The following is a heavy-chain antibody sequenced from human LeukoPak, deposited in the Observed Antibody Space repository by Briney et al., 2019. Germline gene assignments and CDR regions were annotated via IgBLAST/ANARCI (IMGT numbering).Heavy chain of an antibody. V-gene: IGHV4-39*01. Sequence: PSETLSLTCIVSGGSISSRSYYWGWIRQPPGKGLEWIGSIHYSGSTYYNPSLKSRVTISVDTSKNQQFSLKLTSVTAADTATYYCARHYYDNTGYYYLDYWGQGTLVTVSS. CDR1: GGSISSRSYY. CDR3: ARHYYDNTGYYYLDY. J-gene: IGHJ4*02. D-gene: IGHD3-22*01. CDR2: IHYSGST.